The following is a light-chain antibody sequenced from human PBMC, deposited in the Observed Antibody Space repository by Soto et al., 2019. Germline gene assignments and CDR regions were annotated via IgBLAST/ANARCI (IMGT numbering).Light chain of an antibody. J-gene: IGKJ5*01. V-gene: IGKV3D-15*01. CDR3: QQYNNWPIT. CDR2: GAS. CDR1: QTVGSN. Sequence: IVLTQSPGTLSFSPGERATLSCRASQTVGSNLAWYQQKPGQAPRLLIYGASTRASDTPARFSGSGSVTEFALTISSLQSEDFAVYYCQQYNNWPITFGQGTRLE.